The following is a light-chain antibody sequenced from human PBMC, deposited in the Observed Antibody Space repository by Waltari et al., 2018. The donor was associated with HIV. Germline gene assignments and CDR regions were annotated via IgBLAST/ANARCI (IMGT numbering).Light chain of an antibody. Sequence: DIQMTQSPSPLSASVGDRVTVTCRASQSVNTWLAWYQQSPGKAPKLLISKASSLPSGVPSRFSGSGSGTEFTLTITSLQPDDFAMYYCQQYNSYPWTFGQGTKLDIK. V-gene: IGKV1-5*03. CDR1: QSVNTW. CDR3: QQYNSYPWT. CDR2: KAS. J-gene: IGKJ1*01.